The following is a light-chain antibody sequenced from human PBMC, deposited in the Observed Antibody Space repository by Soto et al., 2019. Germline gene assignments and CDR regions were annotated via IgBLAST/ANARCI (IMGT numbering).Light chain of an antibody. CDR3: QQSGRP. J-gene: IGKJ1*01. Sequence: EIVLTQSPATLSLSPGERATLSCRASQSVSSYLAWYQQKPGQTPRLLIHGASSRATGIPDRFSGSGSGTDFTLTISRLEPEDSAVYYCQQSGRPFGQGTKVDI. CDR2: GAS. CDR1: QSVSSY. V-gene: IGKV3-20*01.